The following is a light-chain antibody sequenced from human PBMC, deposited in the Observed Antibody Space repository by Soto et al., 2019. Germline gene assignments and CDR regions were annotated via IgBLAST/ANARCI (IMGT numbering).Light chain of an antibody. CDR3: GTWDTNLDPGI. CDR1: NSNIGSNF. J-gene: IGLJ2*01. CDR2: EDH. Sequence: QSALTQPPSVSAAPGQKVTIFCSGSNSNIGSNFVSWYQQVPGTAPKLLVYEDHQRPSGTPVRFSGSESGPSATLAITGLQPGDEAHYYCGTWDTNLDPGIFGGGTKLTVL. V-gene: IGLV1-51*02.